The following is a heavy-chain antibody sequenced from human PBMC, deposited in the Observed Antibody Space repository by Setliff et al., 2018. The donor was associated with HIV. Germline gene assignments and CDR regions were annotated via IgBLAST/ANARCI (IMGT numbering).Heavy chain of an antibody. Sequence: PSETLSLTCAVDGDSFSGNYWSWIRQPPGKGLEGIGEINHNGVTNYSPSLKRRLTISIDTPKRQFSLKLTTATAADSGVYYCVRGGGSGWRQNYYGMDVWGQGTTVTV. D-gene: IGHD6-19*01. J-gene: IGHJ6*02. V-gene: IGHV4-34*01. CDR2: INHNGVT. CDR3: VRGGGSGWRQNYYGMDV. CDR1: GDSFSGNY.